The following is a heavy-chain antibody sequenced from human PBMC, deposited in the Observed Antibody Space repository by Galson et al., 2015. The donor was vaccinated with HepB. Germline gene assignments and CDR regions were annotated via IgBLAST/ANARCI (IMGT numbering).Heavy chain of an antibody. D-gene: IGHD2-15*01. V-gene: IGHV3-49*03. CDR1: GFTFGDYS. Sequence: SLRLSCAVFGFTFGDYSLTWIRQAPGKGLEWVGFIRSKAYGGTTEYAASVKGRFTISRDDSESVAYLQMNSLESEDTAVYYCTRDRGAWGGGSCYDGCAYWGQGTQVTVSS. J-gene: IGHJ4*02. CDR2: IRSKAYGGTT. CDR3: TRDRGAWGGGSCYDGCAY.